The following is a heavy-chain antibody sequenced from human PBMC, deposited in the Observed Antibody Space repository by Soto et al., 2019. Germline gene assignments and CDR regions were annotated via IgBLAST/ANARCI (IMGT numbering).Heavy chain of an antibody. CDR1: GFTVSSNY. D-gene: IGHD6-6*01. Sequence: GGSLRLSCAASGFTVSSNYMNWVRQAPGKGLEWLSTIYSDGTTYYADSVKGRFTISRDNFKNTLYLQMNNLRAEDTAVYYCAILSNWGQGTLVTVSS. V-gene: IGHV3-53*01. CDR3: AILSN. J-gene: IGHJ4*02. CDR2: IYSDGTT.